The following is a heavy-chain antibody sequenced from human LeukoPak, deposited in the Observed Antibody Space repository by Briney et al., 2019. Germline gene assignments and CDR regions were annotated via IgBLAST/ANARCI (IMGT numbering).Heavy chain of an antibody. Sequence: SVKVSCKASGGTFSSYAISWVRQAPGQGLEWMGGIIPIFGTANYAQKFQGRVTITADESTSTAYMELSSLRSEDTAVYYCASCRDYDILTGYFDYWGQGTLVTVSS. D-gene: IGHD3-9*01. CDR2: IIPIFGTA. J-gene: IGHJ4*02. CDR3: ASCRDYDILTGYFDY. CDR1: GGTFSSYA. V-gene: IGHV1-69*13.